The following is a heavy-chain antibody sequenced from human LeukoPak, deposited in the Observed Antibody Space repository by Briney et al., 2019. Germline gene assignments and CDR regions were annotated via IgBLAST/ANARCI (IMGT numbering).Heavy chain of an antibody. J-gene: IGHJ2*01. Sequence: PSDTLSLTCTVSGGSFSSSSYYWGWIRQPPGKGLEWIGSIYYSGSTYYNPSLKSRVTISVDTSKNQFSLKLSSVTAADSAVYYCARHRSVRYFGLWGRDTLVTVSS. CDR3: ARHRSVRYFGL. V-gene: IGHV4-39*01. CDR2: IYYSGST. CDR1: GGSFSSSSYY.